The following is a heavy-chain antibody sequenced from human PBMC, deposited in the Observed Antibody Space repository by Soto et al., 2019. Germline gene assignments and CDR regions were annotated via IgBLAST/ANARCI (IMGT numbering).Heavy chain of an antibody. CDR2: IYYSGST. CDR1: GGSISSSSYY. CDR3: ARVNFCGGDCYSHWFDP. J-gene: IGHJ5*02. V-gene: IGHV4-39*07. D-gene: IGHD2-21*02. Sequence: SETLSLTCTVSGGSISSSSYYWGWIRQPPGKGLEWIGSIYYSGSTYYNPSLKSRVTISVDTSKNQFSLKLSSVTAADTAVYYCARVNFCGGDCYSHWFDPWGQGTLVTVSS.